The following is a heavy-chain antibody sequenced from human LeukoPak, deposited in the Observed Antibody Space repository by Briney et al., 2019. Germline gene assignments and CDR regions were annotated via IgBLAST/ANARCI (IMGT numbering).Heavy chain of an antibody. V-gene: IGHV4-59*01. CDR3: AREPGRHGDDY. CDR1: GGSISSYY. CDR2: IYYSGST. D-gene: IGHD3-10*01. Sequence: SETLSLTCTVSGGSISSYYWSWIRQPPGKGLEWSGYIYYSGSTNYNPSLKSRVTISVDTSKNQFSLKLSSVTAADTAVYYCAREPGRHGDDYWGQGTLVTVSS. J-gene: IGHJ4*02.